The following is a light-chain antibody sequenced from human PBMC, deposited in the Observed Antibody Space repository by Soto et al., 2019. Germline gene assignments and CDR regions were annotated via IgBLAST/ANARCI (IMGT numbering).Light chain of an antibody. J-gene: IGKJ4*01. V-gene: IGKV1-39*01. Sequence: DIQLTQSPSSLSASVGDTVTITCRASQSISNYLNWWQHKPGTAPRLLISSASNLHTGVPSRFSGSGSGAAFTLTIRSLQPEDSATYFCQQNFNIILTFGGGTKVEIK. CDR1: QSISNY. CDR2: SAS. CDR3: QQNFNIILT.